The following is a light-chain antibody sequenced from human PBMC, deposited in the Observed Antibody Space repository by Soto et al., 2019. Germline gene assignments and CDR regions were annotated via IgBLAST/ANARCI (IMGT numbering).Light chain of an antibody. J-gene: IGKJ1*01. CDR3: QKADTFPIT. CDR2: SAS. CDR1: QGISRS. Sequence: DIQMTQSPSSVSASVGDRVTITCQASQGISRSLAWYQQKPGKAPKLLIYSASSLQSGVPSRFSGSGFGTDFTLTISSLQPEDFATYYCQKADTFPITVGQGNTVDI. V-gene: IGKV1D-12*01.